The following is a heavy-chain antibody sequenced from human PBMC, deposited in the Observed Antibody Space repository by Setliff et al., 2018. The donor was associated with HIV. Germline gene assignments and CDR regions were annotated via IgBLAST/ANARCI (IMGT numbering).Heavy chain of an antibody. D-gene: IGHD4-4*01. CDR3: ARMATVYYYYMDV. V-gene: IGHV7-4-1*02. Sequence: ASVKVSCKASGYTFTSYAMNWVRQAPGQGLEWMGWINTNTGNPTYAPGVTGRCVFSLDTSVSTAYLQISSLKAEDTAVYYCARMATVYYYYMDVWGKGTTGTVSS. CDR2: INTNTGNP. J-gene: IGHJ6*03. CDR1: GYTFTSYA.